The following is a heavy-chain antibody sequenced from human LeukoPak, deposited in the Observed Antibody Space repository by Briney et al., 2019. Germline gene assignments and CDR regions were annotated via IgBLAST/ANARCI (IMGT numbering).Heavy chain of an antibody. CDR3: ARDHSSDV. Sequence: GGSLRLSCAAYGFTFSNYAMSWVRQAPGKGLEWVSAISGSGDSTNYADSVKGRFTISRDTSGNTLYLQMNSLRAEDSAVYYCARDHSSDVWGQGTTVTVSS. CDR1: GFTFSNYA. J-gene: IGHJ6*02. CDR2: ISGSGDST. V-gene: IGHV3-23*01. D-gene: IGHD2-21*01.